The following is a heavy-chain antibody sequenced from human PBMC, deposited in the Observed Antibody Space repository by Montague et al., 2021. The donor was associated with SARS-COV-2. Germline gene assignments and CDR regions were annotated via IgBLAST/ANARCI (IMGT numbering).Heavy chain of an antibody. J-gene: IGHJ4*02. CDR3: ARDIAVAGLFDY. V-gene: IGHV4-61*02. D-gene: IGHD6-19*01. CDR2: ISISGST. CDR1: GGSISSGSYY. Sequence: TLSLTCTVSGGSISSGSYYWSWIRQPAGKGLEWIGRISISGSTNYNSSLKSRVTISVDTSKNQFPLKLSSVTAADTAVYYCARDIAVAGLFDYWGQGTLVTVSS.